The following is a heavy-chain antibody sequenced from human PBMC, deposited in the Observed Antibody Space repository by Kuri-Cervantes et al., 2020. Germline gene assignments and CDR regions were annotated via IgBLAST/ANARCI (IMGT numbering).Heavy chain of an antibody. V-gene: IGHV3-33*08. J-gene: IGHJ4*02. CDR2: IWYDGSNK. Sequence: GESLKISCAASGFTFSSYGMHWVRQAPGKGLEWVAVIWYDGSNKYYADSVKGRFTISRDNSKNTLYLQMNSLRDEDTAVYYCARGFNYVWGSWDPDSFDYWGQGTLVTVSS. CDR3: ARGFNYVWGSWDPDSFDY. CDR1: GFTFSSYG. D-gene: IGHD3-16*01.